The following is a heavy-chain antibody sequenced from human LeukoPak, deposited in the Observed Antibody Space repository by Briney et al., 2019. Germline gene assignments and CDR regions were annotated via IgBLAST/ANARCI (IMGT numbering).Heavy chain of an antibody. D-gene: IGHD3-3*01. CDR1: GYTFTGYY. J-gene: IGHJ4*02. V-gene: IGHV1-2*02. CDR3: ARDLLRLSY. Sequence: ASVKVSCKASGYTFTGYYMHWVRQAPGQGLEWMGWINPNSGGTNYAQKFQGRVATTRDTSISTAYMELSRLRSDDTAVYYCARDLLRLSYWGQGTLVSVSS. CDR2: INPNSGGT.